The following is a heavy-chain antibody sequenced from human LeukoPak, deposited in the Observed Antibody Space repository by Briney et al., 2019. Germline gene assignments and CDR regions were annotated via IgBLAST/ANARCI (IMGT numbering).Heavy chain of an antibody. V-gene: IGHV3-23*01. CDR3: AKSDCGSISCYTLDY. CDR2: ISGSGGST. CDR1: GFTFSSYW. D-gene: IGHD2-2*02. Sequence: PGGSLRLSCAASGFTFSSYWMHWVRQAPGKGLVWVSTISGSGGSTYDADSVKGRFAISRDNSKNTLYLQMNSLRVEDTAVYYCAKSDCGSISCYTLDYWGQGTLVTVSS. J-gene: IGHJ4*02.